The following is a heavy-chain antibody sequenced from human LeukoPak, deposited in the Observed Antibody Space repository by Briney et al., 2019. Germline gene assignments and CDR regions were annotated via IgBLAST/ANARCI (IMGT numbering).Heavy chain of an antibody. CDR2: ISYDGSNK. CDR1: GFTFSSYA. CDR3: ARAIKAVAGTFHRDYYFDY. D-gene: IGHD6-19*01. J-gene: IGHJ4*02. V-gene: IGHV3-30*04. Sequence: PGGSLRLSRAASGFTFSSYAMHWVRQAPGKGLEWVAVISYDGSNKYYADSVKGRFTISRDNSKNTLYLQMNSLRAEDTAVYYCARAIKAVAGTFHRDYYFDYWGQGTLVTVSS.